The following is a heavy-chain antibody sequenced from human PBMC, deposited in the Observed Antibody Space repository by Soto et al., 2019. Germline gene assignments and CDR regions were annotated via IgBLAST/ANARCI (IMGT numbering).Heavy chain of an antibody. D-gene: IGHD2-15*01. Sequence: VGSLTLSCAASGFTFSSYGMHWVRQAPGKGLEWVAVIWYDGSNKYYADSVKGRFTISRDNSKNTLYLQMNSLRAEDTAVYYCARDGYCSGGSCYSVPVFDYWGQGTLVTVSS. CDR1: GFTFSSYG. CDR2: IWYDGSNK. J-gene: IGHJ4*02. V-gene: IGHV3-33*01. CDR3: ARDGYCSGGSCYSVPVFDY.